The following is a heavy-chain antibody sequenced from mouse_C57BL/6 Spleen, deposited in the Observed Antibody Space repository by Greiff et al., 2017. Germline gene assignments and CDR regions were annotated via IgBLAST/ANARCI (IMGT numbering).Heavy chain of an antibody. CDR1: GYTFTSYW. J-gene: IGHJ3*01. CDR2: IYPSDSET. CDR3: ARRRLGRFAY. Sequence: VKLQESGAELVRPGSSVKLSCKASGYTFTSYWMDWVKQRPGQGLEWIGNIYPSDSETHYNQKFKDKATLTVDKSSSTAYMQLSSLTSEDSAVYYCARRRLGRFAYWGQGTLVTVSA. D-gene: IGHD4-1*01. V-gene: IGHV1-61*01.